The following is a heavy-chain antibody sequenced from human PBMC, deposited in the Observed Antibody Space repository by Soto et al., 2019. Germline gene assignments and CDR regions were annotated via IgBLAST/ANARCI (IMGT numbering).Heavy chain of an antibody. CDR3: ARDNGVGP. J-gene: IGHJ5*02. CDR2: IYDSGST. Sequence: QVQLQESGPGLVKPSQTLSLTSTVSGGSISSGDYYWSWIRQPPGKGLEWIGYIYDSGSTYYNSSLKSRVNITLATSKNQFSLKLTSVTAADTAVYYCARDNGVGPWGQGTLVTVSS. CDR1: GGSISSGDYY. D-gene: IGHD2-8*01. V-gene: IGHV4-30-4*01.